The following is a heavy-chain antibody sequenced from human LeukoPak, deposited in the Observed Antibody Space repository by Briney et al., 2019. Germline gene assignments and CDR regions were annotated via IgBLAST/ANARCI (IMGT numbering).Heavy chain of an antibody. V-gene: IGHV1-18*01. Sequence: ASVKVSCKASGYTFTSYGISWVRQAPGQGLEWMGWISAYNGNTNYAQKLQGRVTMTTDTSTSTAYMELRSLRSDDTAVYYCARGYASYYDILTGYPYCYYMDVWGKGTTVTVSS. D-gene: IGHD3-9*01. CDR2: ISAYNGNT. J-gene: IGHJ6*03. CDR3: ARGYASYYDILTGYPYCYYMDV. CDR1: GYTFTSYG.